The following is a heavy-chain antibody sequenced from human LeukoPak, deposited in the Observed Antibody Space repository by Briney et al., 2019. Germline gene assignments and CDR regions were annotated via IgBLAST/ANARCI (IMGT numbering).Heavy chain of an antibody. J-gene: IGHJ4*02. V-gene: IGHV3-9*01. CDR3: AKDISYDSSYYRVDY. Sequence: GGSLRLSCAASGFSFDDYGMHWVRQAPGKGLEWVSGISWNSGSIGYADSVKGRFTISRDNAKNSLYLQMSSLRPEDTAFYYCAKDISYDSSYYRVDYWGQGTLVTVSS. CDR2: ISWNSGSI. D-gene: IGHD3-22*01. CDR1: GFSFDDYG.